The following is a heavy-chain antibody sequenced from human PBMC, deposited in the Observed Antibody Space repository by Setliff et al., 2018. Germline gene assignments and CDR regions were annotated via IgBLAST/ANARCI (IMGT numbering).Heavy chain of an antibody. J-gene: IGHJ3*02. CDR3: ARDLIRWAAAVSDAFDI. CDR2: ISAYNGNT. Sequence: ASVKVSCKASGYTFSSYCISWVRQAPGQGIEWMGWISAYNGNTNYAQKFQGRVTMTTDTSTSTAYMDLRSLRSDDTAVYYCARDLIRWAAAVSDAFDIWGQGTMVTVSS. V-gene: IGHV1-18*01. CDR1: GYTFSSYC. D-gene: IGHD2-2*01.